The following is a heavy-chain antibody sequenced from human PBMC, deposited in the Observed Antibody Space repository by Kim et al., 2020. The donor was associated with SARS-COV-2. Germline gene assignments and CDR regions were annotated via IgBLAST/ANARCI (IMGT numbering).Heavy chain of an antibody. D-gene: IGHD2-2*01. CDR3: ATSCSVTTCYWFAP. V-gene: IGHV1-24*01. J-gene: IGHJ5*02. Sequence: ASVKVSCKVSGYTLTELSMHWVRQAPGKGLEWMGGFDPEDGETIYAQKFQGRVTMTADTSTDTAYMELSSLRSEDTAVYYCATSCSVTTCYWFAPWGQGT. CDR2: FDPEDGET. CDR1: GYTLTELS.